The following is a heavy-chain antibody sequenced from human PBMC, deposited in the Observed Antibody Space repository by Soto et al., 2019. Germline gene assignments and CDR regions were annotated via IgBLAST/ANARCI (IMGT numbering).Heavy chain of an antibody. CDR1: GGSISSGDYY. CDR2: IYYSGST. Sequence: QVQLQESGPGLVKPSQTLSLTCTVSGGSISSGDYYWSWIRQPPGKCLEWIGYIYYSGSTYYNPSLKSRVTISVDTSKNQFSLKLSSVTAADTAVYYCARASGDCGGDCYSAFGYWGQGTLVTVSS. V-gene: IGHV4-30-4*01. D-gene: IGHD2-21*02. J-gene: IGHJ4*02. CDR3: ARASGDCGGDCYSAFGY.